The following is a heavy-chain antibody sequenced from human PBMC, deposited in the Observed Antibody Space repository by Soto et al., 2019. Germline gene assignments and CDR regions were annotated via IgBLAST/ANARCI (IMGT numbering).Heavy chain of an antibody. CDR2: IYPGDSDT. J-gene: IGHJ4*02. CDR1: GYNFITYW. D-gene: IGHD2-2*01. Sequence: GESLKISCKGSGYNFITYWIVWVRQMPGKGLEWMGIIYPGDSDTRYSPSFQGQVTISADKSISTAYLQWNSLKASDTGIYYCARRSTYCTSTSCYFDYWGQGIPVTVSS. CDR3: ARRSTYCTSTSCYFDY. V-gene: IGHV5-51*01.